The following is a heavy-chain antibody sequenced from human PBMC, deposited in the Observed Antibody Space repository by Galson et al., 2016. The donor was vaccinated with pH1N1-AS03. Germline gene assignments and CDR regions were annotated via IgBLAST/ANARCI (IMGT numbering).Heavy chain of an antibody. CDR1: GYPFTSYW. Sequence: QSGAEVKKPGESLRISCKGSGYPFTSYWINWVRPMPGKGLEWIGRIDPSDSYINYLPAFEGRVTLSSDKSTTTAYLQWNDLKSADTAVYFCSTGRYYSGLYIDAFDTWGQGTRVTVSS. J-gene: IGHJ3*02. CDR3: STGRYYSGLYIDAFDT. CDR2: IDPSDSYI. D-gene: IGHD1-26*01. V-gene: IGHV5-10-1*01.